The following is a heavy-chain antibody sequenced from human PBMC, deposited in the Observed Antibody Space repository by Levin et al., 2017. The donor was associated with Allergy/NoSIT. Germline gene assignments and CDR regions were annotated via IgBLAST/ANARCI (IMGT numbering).Heavy chain of an antibody. Sequence: GGSLRLSCAASGFTFSNYAMSWVRQAPGKGLEWVSAISGSGVNTYYADSVKGRFTISRDNSKNTLYLQINSLRAEDTAVYYCAKDGYSGSQTWYYFYGMDVWGQGTTVTVSS. CDR3: AKDGYSGSQTWYYFYGMDV. V-gene: IGHV3-23*01. CDR2: ISGSGVNT. D-gene: IGHD1-26*01. J-gene: IGHJ6*02. CDR1: GFTFSNYA.